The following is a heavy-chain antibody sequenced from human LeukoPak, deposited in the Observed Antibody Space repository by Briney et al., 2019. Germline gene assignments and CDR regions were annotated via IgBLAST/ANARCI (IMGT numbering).Heavy chain of an antibody. V-gene: IGHV4-59*08. CDR2: IYFSRST. CDR1: GDSISSYF. D-gene: IGHD1-14*01. Sequence: SETLSLTCTVSGDSISSYFWSWIRQPPGKGLEWIGYIYFSRSTNYNPSLKSRVTMSLDTSRNQFSLKLSSVTAADTAVYYCARHADHKGEDYWGQGTLVTVSS. J-gene: IGHJ4*02. CDR3: ARHADHKGEDY.